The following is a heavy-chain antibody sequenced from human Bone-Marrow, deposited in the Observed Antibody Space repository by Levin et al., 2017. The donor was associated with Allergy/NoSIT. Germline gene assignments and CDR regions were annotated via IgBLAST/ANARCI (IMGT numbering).Heavy chain of an antibody. CDR3: ARDQRKSNSGYDLDY. Sequence: GESLKISCAASGFTFSIHSMNWVRQAPGKGLEWISYIHSGGVTTHYADSVKGRFTTSRDNAKNSLYLQMNSLRDEDTAVYYCARDQRKSNSGYDLDYWGHGTLVIVTS. CDR2: IHSGGVTT. J-gene: IGHJ4*01. V-gene: IGHV3-48*02. CDR1: GFTFSIHS. D-gene: IGHD5-12*01.